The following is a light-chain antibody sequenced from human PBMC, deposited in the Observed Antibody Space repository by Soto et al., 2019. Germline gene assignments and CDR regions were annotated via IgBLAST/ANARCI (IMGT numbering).Light chain of an antibody. CDR3: QQYSTYLWT. V-gene: IGKV1-5*01. CDR2: DAS. Sequence: IMMTQSPSSLSASVGERVTITCRASQSVSSNLNWYQQKPGKAPKLLMYDASSWESGVPARFSGSGSGTEFTLTISSLQSDDFATYYCQQYSTYLWTFGQGTKVDIK. J-gene: IGKJ1*01. CDR1: QSVSSN.